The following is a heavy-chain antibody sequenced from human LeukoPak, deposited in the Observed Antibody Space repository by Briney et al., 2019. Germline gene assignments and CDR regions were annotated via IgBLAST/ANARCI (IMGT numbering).Heavy chain of an antibody. J-gene: IGHJ4*02. D-gene: IGHD2-21*02. Sequence: ASVKVSCKASGYTFTSYGISWVRQAPGQGLEWMGWISAYNGNTNYAQKFQGRVTMTRDTSISTVYMELSRLRSDDTAVYYCARVKYGVFCGGGDRYSFDYWGQGALVTASS. CDR1: GYTFTSYG. CDR2: ISAYNGNT. CDR3: ARVKYGVFCGGGDRYSFDY. V-gene: IGHV1-18*01.